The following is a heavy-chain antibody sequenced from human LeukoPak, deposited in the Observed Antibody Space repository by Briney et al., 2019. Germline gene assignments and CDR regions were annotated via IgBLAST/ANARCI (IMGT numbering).Heavy chain of an antibody. V-gene: IGHV4-34*01. CDR1: GGSFSGYY. CDR2: INHSGST. J-gene: IGHJ5*02. Sequence: SETLSLTCAVYGGSFSGYYWSWIRQPPGKGLEWIGEINHSGSTNYNPSLESRVTISVDTSKNQFSLKLSSVTAADTAVYYCAKRIVGVTNWFDPWGQGTLVTVSS. CDR3: AKRIVGVTNWFDP. D-gene: IGHD3-22*01.